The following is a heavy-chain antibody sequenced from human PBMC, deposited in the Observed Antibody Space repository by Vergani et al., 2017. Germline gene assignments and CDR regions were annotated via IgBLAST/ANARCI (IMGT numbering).Heavy chain of an antibody. D-gene: IGHD3-10*01. J-gene: IGHJ5*02. V-gene: IGHV4-31*01. CDR1: GGSISSYY. CDR3: ARVSPRIYGSGSYYKRVQENWCDP. Sequence: QVQLQESGPGLVKPSETLSLTCTVSGGSISSYYWSWIRQHPGKGLEWIGYIYYSGSTYYNPSLKSLVTISVDTSKNQFSLKLSSVTAADTAVYYCARVSPRIYGSGSYYKRVQENWCDPWGQGTLVTVSS. CDR2: IYYSGST.